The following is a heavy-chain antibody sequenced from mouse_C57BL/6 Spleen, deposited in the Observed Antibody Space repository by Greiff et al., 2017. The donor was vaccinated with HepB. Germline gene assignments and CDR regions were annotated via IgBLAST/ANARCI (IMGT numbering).Heavy chain of an antibody. V-gene: IGHV1-50*01. CDR1: GYTFTSYW. Sequence: QVQLQQPGAELVKPGASVKLSCKASGYTFTSYWMQWVKQRPGQGLEWIGEIDPSDSYTNYNQKFKGKATLTVDTSSSTAYMQLSSLTSEDSAVYYGARASLYGSSYDYFDYWGQGTTLTVSS. J-gene: IGHJ2*01. CDR2: IDPSDSYT. D-gene: IGHD1-1*01. CDR3: ARASLYGSSYDYFDY.